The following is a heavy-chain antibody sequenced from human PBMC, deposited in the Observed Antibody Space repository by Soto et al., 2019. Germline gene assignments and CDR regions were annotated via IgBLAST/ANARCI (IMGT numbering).Heavy chain of an antibody. J-gene: IGHJ4*02. CDR1: GYTFTSYA. Sequence: TSVKVSCKASGYTFTSYAMHWVRQAPGQRLEWMGWINAGNGNTKYSQKFQGRVTITRDTSASTAYMELSSLRSEDTAVYYCARSIVVVTALDYWGQGTLVTVS. CDR3: ARSIVVVTALDY. V-gene: IGHV1-3*01. CDR2: INAGNGNT. D-gene: IGHD2-21*02.